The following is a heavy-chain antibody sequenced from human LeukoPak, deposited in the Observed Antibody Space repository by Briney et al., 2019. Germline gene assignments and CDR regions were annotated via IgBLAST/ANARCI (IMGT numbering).Heavy chain of an antibody. CDR2: IYYSGST. V-gene: IGHV4-34*01. D-gene: IGHD6-13*01. CDR3: ARDRIAAAGWFDP. Sequence: SETLSLTCAVYGGSFSGYSWSWIRQPPGKGLEWIGSIYYSGSTYYNPSLKSRVTISVDTSKNQFSLKLSSVTAADTAVYYCARDRIAAAGWFDPWGQGTLVTVSS. J-gene: IGHJ5*02. CDR1: GGSFSGYS.